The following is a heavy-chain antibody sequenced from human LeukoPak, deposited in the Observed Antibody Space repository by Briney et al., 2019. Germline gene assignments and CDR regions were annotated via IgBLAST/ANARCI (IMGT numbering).Heavy chain of an antibody. D-gene: IGHD3-16*01. Sequence: SETLSLTCAVYGGSFSGYYWSWIRQPPGKGLEWIGEINHSGSTNYNPSLKSRVTISVDTSKNQFSLKLSSVTAADTAVYYCARDKGSYGHYMEFDYWGQGTLVTVSS. V-gene: IGHV4-34*01. CDR1: GGSFSGYY. CDR3: ARDKGSYGHYMEFDY. CDR2: INHSGST. J-gene: IGHJ4*02.